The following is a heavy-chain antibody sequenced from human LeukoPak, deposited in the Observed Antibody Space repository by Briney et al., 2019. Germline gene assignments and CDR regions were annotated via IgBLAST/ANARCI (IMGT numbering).Heavy chain of an antibody. J-gene: IGHJ4*02. CDR3: ARAPSGNYYFDL. CDR2: ITSTSTTI. V-gene: IGHV3-48*02. Sequence: GGSLRLSCAASGFTFSSYSMNWVRQAPGKGLEWVSYITSTSTTIHYADSVRGRFTSSRDNAENPLYLQMNSLRDDDTAVYYCARAPSGNYYFDLWGQGTLVTVSS. CDR1: GFTFSSYS. D-gene: IGHD1-26*01.